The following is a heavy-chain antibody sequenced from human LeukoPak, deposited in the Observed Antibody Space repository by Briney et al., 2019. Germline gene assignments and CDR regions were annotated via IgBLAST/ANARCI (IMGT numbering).Heavy chain of an antibody. CDR2: IYYSGST. V-gene: IGHV4-59*01. CDR1: GGSISSYY. J-gene: IGHJ6*03. D-gene: IGHD4-11*01. CDR3: ARAQSHYYYMDV. Sequence: PSEALPLTCTVSGGSISSYYWSWIRQPPGKGLEWIGYIYYSGSTNYNPSLKSRVTISVDTSKNQFSLKLSSVTAADTAVYYCARAQSHYYYMDVWGKGTTVTVSS.